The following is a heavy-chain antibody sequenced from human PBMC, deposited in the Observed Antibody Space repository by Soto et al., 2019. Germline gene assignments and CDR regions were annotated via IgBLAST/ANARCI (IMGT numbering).Heavy chain of an antibody. CDR3: AKWNFLYAFDI. D-gene: IGHD1-1*01. CDR1: GFTFDDYA. J-gene: IGHJ3*02. Sequence: EVQLVESGGGLVQPGRSLRLSCAASGFTFDDYAMHWVRQAPGEGLELVSGISWNSGSIDYEDSVRCRFTNSRYNAKNSLYLQMNSLRAEDTAFYYYAKWNFLYAFDIWGKGTMVTFCS. V-gene: IGHV3-9*01. CDR2: ISWNSGSI.